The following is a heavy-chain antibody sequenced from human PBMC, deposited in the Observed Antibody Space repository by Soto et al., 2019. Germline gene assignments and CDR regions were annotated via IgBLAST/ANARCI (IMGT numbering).Heavy chain of an antibody. V-gene: IGHV4-4*07. Sequence: PSETLSLTCTVSGGSISSYYWSWIRQPAGKGLEWIGRIYTSGSTNYNPSLKSRVTMSVDTSKNQFSLKLSSVTAADTAVYYCAREHYYYDRSGYYSIFDYWGQGTLVTVSS. D-gene: IGHD3-22*01. J-gene: IGHJ4*02. CDR1: GGSISSYY. CDR2: IYTSGST. CDR3: AREHYYYDRSGYYSIFDY.